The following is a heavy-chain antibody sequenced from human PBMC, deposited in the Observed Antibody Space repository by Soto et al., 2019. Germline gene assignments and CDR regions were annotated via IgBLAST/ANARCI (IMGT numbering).Heavy chain of an antibody. V-gene: IGHV4-31*03. CDR2: IYYSGST. Sequence: PSETLSLTCTVSGGSISSGGYYWSWIRQHPGKGLEWIGYIYYSGSTYYNPSLKSRVTISVDTSKNQFSLKLSSVTAPDTAVYYCARERITMVRGVIMDAHHGYYYYYYMDVWGKGTTVTVS. J-gene: IGHJ6*03. CDR1: GGSISSGGYY. CDR3: ARERITMVRGVIMDAHHGYYYYYYMDV. D-gene: IGHD3-10*01.